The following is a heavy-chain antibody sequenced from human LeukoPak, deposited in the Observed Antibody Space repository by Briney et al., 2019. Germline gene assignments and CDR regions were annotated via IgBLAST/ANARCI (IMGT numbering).Heavy chain of an antibody. CDR2: LDPSDSYT. V-gene: IGHV5-10-1*01. J-gene: IGHJ4*02. Sequence: GESLKISCKGSGYRFTSYWISWARQVPGKGLEWMGRLDPSDSYTNYSPSFQGHVTISADKSISTAYLQWSSLKASDTAMYYCARRRYCSSTSCYSLMDYWGQGTLVAVSS. D-gene: IGHD2-2*01. CDR1: GYRFTSYW. CDR3: ARRRYCSSTSCYSLMDY.